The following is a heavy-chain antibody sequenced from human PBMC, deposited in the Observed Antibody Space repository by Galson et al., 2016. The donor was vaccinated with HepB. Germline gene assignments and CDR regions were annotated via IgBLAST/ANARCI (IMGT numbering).Heavy chain of an antibody. Sequence: SLRLSCAASGFTFDDSPMHWVRQAPGKGLEWVSGISWSSLSIDYADSVKGRFTISRDNGKSSLYLQMNSLRAEDTAVYYCAKAPSTGYYYRRFDYWGRGTLVTVSS. CDR1: GFTFDDSP. J-gene: IGHJ4*02. V-gene: IGHV3-9*01. CDR2: ISWSSLSI. D-gene: IGHD3-22*01. CDR3: AKAPSTGYYYRRFDY.